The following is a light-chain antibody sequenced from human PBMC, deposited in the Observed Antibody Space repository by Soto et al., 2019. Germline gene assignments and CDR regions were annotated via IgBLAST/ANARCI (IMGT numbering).Light chain of an antibody. V-gene: IGLV2-8*01. J-gene: IGLJ2*01. CDR2: EVS. CDR1: SSDVGGSTY. CDR3: SSYAGSSNMI. Sequence: QSALTQPPSASGSPGQSVTISCTGTSSDVGGSTYVSWYQQHPGKAPKLMIYEVSKRPSGVPDRFSGSKSGNTASLTVSGLQAEDKADYSCSSYAGSSNMIFGGGTKVTVL.